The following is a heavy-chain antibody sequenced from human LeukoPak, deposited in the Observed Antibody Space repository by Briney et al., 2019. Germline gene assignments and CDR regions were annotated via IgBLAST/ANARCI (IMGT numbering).Heavy chain of an antibody. J-gene: IGHJ2*01. CDR1: GDSVSSNSAA. D-gene: IGHD1-26*01. CDR3: ARGGSYGAWYFDL. V-gene: IGHV6-1*01. Sequence: SQTLSLTCAITGDSVSSNSAAWNWIRQSPSRGLEWPGRTYYRSNFYNDYAVSVKSRIAIPPDTSKNQFSLQLNSVTPDDTAVYYCARGGSYGAWYFDLWGRGTLVTVSS. CDR2: TYYRSNFYN.